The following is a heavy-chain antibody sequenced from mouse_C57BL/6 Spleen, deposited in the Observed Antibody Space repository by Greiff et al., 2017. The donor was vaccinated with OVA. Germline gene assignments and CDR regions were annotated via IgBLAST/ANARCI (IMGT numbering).Heavy chain of an antibody. Sequence: VQLQQSGAELVRPGASVTLSCKASGYTFTDYEMHWVKQTPVHGLEWIGAIDPETGGTGYNQKFKGKAILTADKSSSTAYMELRSLTSEDSAVYYCTRGGYPYYFDYWGQGTTLTVSS. J-gene: IGHJ2*01. CDR2: IDPETGGT. V-gene: IGHV1-15*01. CDR1: GYTFTDYE. CDR3: TRGGYPYYFDY. D-gene: IGHD2-2*01.